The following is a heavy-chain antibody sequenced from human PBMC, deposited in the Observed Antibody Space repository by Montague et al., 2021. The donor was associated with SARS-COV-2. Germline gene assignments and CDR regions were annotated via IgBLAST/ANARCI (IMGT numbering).Heavy chain of an antibody. CDR3: ARDLWVWLSVEGWFDS. V-gene: IGHV4-39*07. J-gene: IGHJ5*01. CDR1: GGSISSSSYY. CDR2: ICYSGST. Sequence: SETLSLTCTVTGGSISSSSYYWGWIRQPPGKGLEWIGSICYSGSTYYNPSLKSRVTISVDTSKNQFSLTLSSVTAADTAVYYCARDLWVWLSVEGWFDSWGQGTRVTVSS. D-gene: IGHD5-12*01.